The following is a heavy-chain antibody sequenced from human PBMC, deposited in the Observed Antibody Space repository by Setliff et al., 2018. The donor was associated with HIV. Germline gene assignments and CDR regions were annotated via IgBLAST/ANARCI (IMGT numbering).Heavy chain of an antibody. J-gene: IGHJ4*02. D-gene: IGHD3-22*01. CDR3: AGSRGYFVKAD. CDR2: IKEGGSEK. V-gene: IGHV3-7*01. CDR1: GFTFSDYW. Sequence: GGSLRLSCAASGFTFSDYWMSWVRQAPGKGLEWVASIKEGGSEKYYVASVKGRFTMSRDNAKNSLYLQMNSLRADDTAVYYCAGSRGYFVKADWGQGTLVTVSS.